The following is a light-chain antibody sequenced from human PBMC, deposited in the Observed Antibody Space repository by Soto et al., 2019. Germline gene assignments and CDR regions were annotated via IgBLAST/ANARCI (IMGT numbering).Light chain of an antibody. V-gene: IGKV3-11*01. J-gene: IGKJ4*01. Sequence: IVLIQSPATLSLSPGERATLSCRASQSVSSYLVWYQQKPGQAPRVLISDASNRATGIPARFSGSGSGTDFTLPISVLEPEDFALYYCQQPTISPVTFGGGTKLEFK. CDR2: DAS. CDR3: QQPTISPVT. CDR1: QSVSSY.